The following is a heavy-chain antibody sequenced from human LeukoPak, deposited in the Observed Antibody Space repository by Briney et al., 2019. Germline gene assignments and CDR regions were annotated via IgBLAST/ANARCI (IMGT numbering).Heavy chain of an antibody. V-gene: IGHV5-51*01. J-gene: IGHJ5*02. CDR1: GYTFTNYW. Sequence: GGSLKISCRGSGYTFTNYWIAWVRQRPGKGLGGMGIIYPADSDTRYSPSFQGQVTISADRSISTAYLQWSSLKASDTAMYYCARRPYSSASREAWFDPWGQGTLVTVSS. D-gene: IGHD6-6*01. CDR2: IYPADSDT. CDR3: ARRPYSSASREAWFDP.